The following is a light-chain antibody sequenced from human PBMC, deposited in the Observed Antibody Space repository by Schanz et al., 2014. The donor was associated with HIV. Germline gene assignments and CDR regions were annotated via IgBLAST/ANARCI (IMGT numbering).Light chain of an antibody. CDR1: RSNIGTGFD. V-gene: IGLV1-40*01. CDR3: SSYTSSLTRV. J-gene: IGLJ1*01. Sequence: QSVLTQPPSVSGAPGQRVTISCTGTRSNIGTGFDVHWYQLLPGTAPKVLIFANTHRPSGVPDRFSGSKSGTSASLAITGLQAEDEADYFCSSYTSSLTRVFGTGTKLTVL. CDR2: ANT.